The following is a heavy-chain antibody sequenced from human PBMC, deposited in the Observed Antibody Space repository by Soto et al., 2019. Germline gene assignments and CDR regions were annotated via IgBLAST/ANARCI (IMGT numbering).Heavy chain of an antibody. CDR3: VRGFALAAQGLDV. J-gene: IGHJ6*02. Sequence: ETLSLTCTVSGGSITGYHWSWIRQLPETGLEWIGYMHYSGNSNYNPSVKTRVTMSLDTSNNQFSLRLTSVTAADTAVYYCVRGFALAAQGLDVWGQGTTVPVYS. D-gene: IGHD6-25*01. CDR2: MHYSGNS. V-gene: IGHV4-59*01. CDR1: GGSITGYH.